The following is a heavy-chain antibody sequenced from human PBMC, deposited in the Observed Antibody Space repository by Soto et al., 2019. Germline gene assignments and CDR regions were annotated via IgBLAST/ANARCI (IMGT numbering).Heavy chain of an antibody. CDR3: AKKERRDGYNFPFDY. CDR1: GFTLSSYT. Sequence: GGSLRLSCAASGFTLSSYTMNWVRQASGKGLEWVASITSSSSHIYYADSVKGRFTISRDNAGNSLYLQMNSLRAEDTAVYYCAKKERRDGYNFPFDYWGQGT. V-gene: IGHV3-21*01. J-gene: IGHJ4*02. D-gene: IGHD5-12*01. CDR2: ITSSSSHI.